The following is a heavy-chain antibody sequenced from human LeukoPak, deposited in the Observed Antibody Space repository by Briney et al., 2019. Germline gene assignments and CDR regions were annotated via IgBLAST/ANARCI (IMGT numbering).Heavy chain of an antibody. CDR2: ISGSGGST. D-gene: IGHD2-2*01. Sequence: GGSLRLSCAASGFTFSSYAMSWVRQAPGKGLEWVSAISGSGGSTYYADSVKGRFTISRDNSKNTLYLQMNSLRAEDTAVYYCANAYCSWTSCPWGYWGQGTLVTVSS. J-gene: IGHJ4*02. V-gene: IGHV3-23*01. CDR1: GFTFSSYA. CDR3: ANAYCSWTSCPWGY.